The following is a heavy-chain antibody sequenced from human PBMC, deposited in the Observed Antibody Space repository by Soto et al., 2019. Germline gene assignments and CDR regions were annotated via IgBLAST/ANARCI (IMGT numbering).Heavy chain of an antibody. D-gene: IGHD4-17*01. CDR2: INVDGSRT. J-gene: IGHJ4*02. V-gene: IGHV3-74*01. CDR1: GFTFSTYW. Sequence: GGSLRLSCAASGFTFSTYWVHWVRQAPGRGLVWVSRINVDGSRTTYADSVKGRFTISRDNAKNTLYLQMNSLRAEDTAVYYCARITNYGYFDYWGQGTLVTVSS. CDR3: ARITNYGYFDY.